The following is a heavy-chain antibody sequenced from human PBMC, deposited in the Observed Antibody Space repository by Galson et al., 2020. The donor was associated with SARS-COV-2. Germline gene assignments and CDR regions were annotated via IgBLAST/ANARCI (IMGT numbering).Heavy chain of an antibody. Sequence: ASEKVSCKVSGYTLTELSMHWVRQAPAKGLEWMGGFDPEDGETIYEQKFQGRVTMTEDTSTDTAYMELSSLRPEDTAVYYCATGTAQITMARGVIITTPGAWFDPWGQGTLVTVSS. CDR3: ATGTAQITMARGVIITTPGAWFDP. CDR1: GYTLTELS. V-gene: IGHV1-24*01. D-gene: IGHD3-10*01. CDR2: FDPEDGET. J-gene: IGHJ5*02.